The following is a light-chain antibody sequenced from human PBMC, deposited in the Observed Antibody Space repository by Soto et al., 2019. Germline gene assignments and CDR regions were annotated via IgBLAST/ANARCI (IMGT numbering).Light chain of an antibody. J-gene: IGLJ3*02. CDR2: VNSDGSH. CDR1: SEHSHYA. Sequence: QSVLTQSPSASASPGASVRLSCNLSSEHSHYAIAWHQQQPEKGPRYLMKVNSDGSHNRGDGIPDRFSGSSSGAERYLTISSLQPDDEADYYCQTWGTGIRVFGGGTKLTVL. CDR3: QTWGTGIRV. V-gene: IGLV4-69*01.